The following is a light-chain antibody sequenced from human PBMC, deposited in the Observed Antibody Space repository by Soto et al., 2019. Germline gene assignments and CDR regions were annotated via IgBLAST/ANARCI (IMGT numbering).Light chain of an antibody. Sequence: DLQMTQSPSSLSASVGDRVTITCQASQDISNYLNWYQQKPGKAPKLLIYDASNLETGAPSRFSGSGSGTDFTFTISSLQPEDIATYYCQQYDDLYTFGQGTKLEI. V-gene: IGKV1-33*01. J-gene: IGKJ2*01. CDR3: QQYDDLYT. CDR2: DAS. CDR1: QDISNY.